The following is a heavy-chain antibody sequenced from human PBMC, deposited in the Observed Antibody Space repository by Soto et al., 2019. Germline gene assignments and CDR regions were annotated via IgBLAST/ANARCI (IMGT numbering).Heavy chain of an antibody. J-gene: IGHJ4*02. CDR2: MNPDSGNT. Sequence: QVQLVQSGAEVRPPGASVKVSCKASGYTFTSYDINWVRQATGQGPEWMGWMNPDSGNTGYVQKFQGRVTISRNTAIGTDYRELSSLRTEDTDVYYCARSVGGSNVNFDYWGQGTLVTVSS. CDR1: GYTFTSYD. V-gene: IGHV1-8*01. D-gene: IGHD3-10*01. CDR3: ARSVGGSNVNFDY.